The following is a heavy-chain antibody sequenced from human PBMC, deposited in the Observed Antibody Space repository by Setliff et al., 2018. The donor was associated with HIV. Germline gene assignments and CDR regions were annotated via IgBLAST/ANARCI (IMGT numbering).Heavy chain of an antibody. CDR1: GGSISSGDYY. V-gene: IGHV4-61*08. J-gene: IGHJ4*02. CDR2: INHSGST. Sequence: SETLSLTCTVSGGSISSGDYYWSWIRQPPGKGLEWIGEINHSGSTNYNPSLKSRVTISVDTSKNQFSLKLSSVTAADTAVYYCARGFCSGGTCFDYWGQGTLVTVSS. CDR3: ARGFCSGGTCFDY. D-gene: IGHD2-15*01.